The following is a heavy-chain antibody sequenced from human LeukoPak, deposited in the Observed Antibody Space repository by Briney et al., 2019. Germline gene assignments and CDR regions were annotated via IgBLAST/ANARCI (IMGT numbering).Heavy chain of an antibody. D-gene: IGHD3-16*01. Sequence: GGSLRLSCAASGFTFNSYGLSWVRQAPGKGLEWVSAISGSGGNTYYADSVMGRFTISRDNSMNTLYLQMNSLRAEDTAVYYCAKVRWGSDNALDSWGQGTLVTGSS. V-gene: IGHV3-23*01. CDR1: GFTFNSYG. CDR2: ISGSGGNT. CDR3: AKVRWGSDNALDS. J-gene: IGHJ4*02.